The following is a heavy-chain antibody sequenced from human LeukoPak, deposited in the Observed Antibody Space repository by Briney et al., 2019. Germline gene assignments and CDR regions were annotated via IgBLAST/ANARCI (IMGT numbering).Heavy chain of an antibody. CDR1: GLTFNNYN. V-gene: IGHV3-21*01. CDR3: AREATVTNLHYYYYMDV. J-gene: IGHJ6*03. CDR2: ITSSGTYI. Sequence: KPGGSLTLSCATSGLTFNNYNMNWVRQAPGRALEWVSSITSSGTYIFYADSVKGRFTISRDNSKNTLYLQMNSLKAEDTAVYYCAREATVTNLHYYYYMDVWGKGTTVTVSS. D-gene: IGHD4-11*01.